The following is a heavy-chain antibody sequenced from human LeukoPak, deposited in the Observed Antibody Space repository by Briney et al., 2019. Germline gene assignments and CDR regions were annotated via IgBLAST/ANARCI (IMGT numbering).Heavy chain of an antibody. V-gene: IGHV3-48*03. D-gene: IGHD3-3*01. Sequence: TGGSLRLSCAASGFTFSSYEMNWVRQAPGKGLEWVSYISSSGSTIYYADSVKGRFTISRDNAKNSLYLQMNSLRAEDTAVYYCAGHFGAWHYFDYWGQGTLVTVSS. CDR3: AGHFGAWHYFDY. CDR2: ISSSGSTI. CDR1: GFTFSSYE. J-gene: IGHJ4*02.